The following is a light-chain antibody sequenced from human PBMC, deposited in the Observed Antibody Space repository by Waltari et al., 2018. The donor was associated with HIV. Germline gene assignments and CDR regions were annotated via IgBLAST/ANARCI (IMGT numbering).Light chain of an antibody. Sequence: QSVLTQPPSTSGTPGQRVTISCFGSRSNIGSNYVYWYQQLPGTAPKLLIYRNNQRPSGVPDRFSGSKSGTSASLAISGLRSEDEGDYSCAAWDDTRGGLWVFGGGTKVTVL. CDR3: AAWDDTRGGLWV. CDR1: RSNIGSNY. CDR2: RNN. J-gene: IGLJ3*02. V-gene: IGLV1-47*01.